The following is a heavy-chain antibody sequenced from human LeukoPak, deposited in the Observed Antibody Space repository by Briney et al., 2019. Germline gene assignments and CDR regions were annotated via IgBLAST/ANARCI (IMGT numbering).Heavy chain of an antibody. CDR1: GGSINSGGYS. Sequence: PSETLSLTCAVSGGSINSGGYSWSWIRQPPGKGLEWIGYIYHSGSTYYNPSLKSRVTISVDRSKNQFSLKLSSVTAADTAVYYCASVSSYRISSFDYWGQGTLVTVSS. CDR3: ASVSSYRISSFDY. J-gene: IGHJ4*02. D-gene: IGHD3-16*02. V-gene: IGHV4-30-2*01. CDR2: IYHSGST.